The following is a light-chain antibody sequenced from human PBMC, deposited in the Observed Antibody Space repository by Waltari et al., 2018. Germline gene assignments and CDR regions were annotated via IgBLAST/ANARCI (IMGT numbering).Light chain of an antibody. Sequence: QSALTQPASVSGSPGQSVTIFCAGTSNDVGGYNSVSWYQEYPGQAPRVIIYDVSDRPSGVSARFSGSMAGNTASLTVSGLQAEDEADYYCSSQSSNDVVLFGGGTKLTVL. CDR1: SNDVGGYNS. CDR2: DVS. J-gene: IGLJ2*01. V-gene: IGLV2-14*01. CDR3: SSQSSNDVVL.